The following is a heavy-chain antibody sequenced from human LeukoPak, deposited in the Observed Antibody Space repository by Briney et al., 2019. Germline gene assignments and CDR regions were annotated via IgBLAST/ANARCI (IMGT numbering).Heavy chain of an antibody. CDR3: AKVATGMAENI. V-gene: IGHV3-30*02. Sequence: GGSLRLSCAAPGFTFSNYDMHWVRQAPGKGLEWVAFIRNDGTNKYYADSVKGRFTISRDNSKNTLYLQMNSLSAEDTAVYYCAKVATGMAENIWGQGTMVTVSS. D-gene: IGHD5-18*01. CDR1: GFTFSNYD. CDR2: IRNDGTNK. J-gene: IGHJ3*02.